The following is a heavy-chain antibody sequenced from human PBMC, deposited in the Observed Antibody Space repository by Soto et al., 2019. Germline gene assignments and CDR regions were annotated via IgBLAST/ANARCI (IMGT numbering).Heavy chain of an antibody. J-gene: IGHJ6*02. CDR1: GFTFNVYG. V-gene: IGHV1-69*06. Sequence: QVQLVQSGAEVKNPGSSVRVSCTTSGFTFNVYGIHWVRQAPGQGLEWMGGLIPIYDEPNYAQKFQGRVTITADKSTTTVYLELSSLRSEDTAVYFCARVRDPHLDHYGLDVWGQGTPVTVSS. CDR2: LIPIYDEP. CDR3: ARVRDPHLDHYGLDV.